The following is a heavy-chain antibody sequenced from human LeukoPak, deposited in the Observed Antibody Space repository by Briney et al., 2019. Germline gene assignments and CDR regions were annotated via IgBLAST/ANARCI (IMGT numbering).Heavy chain of an antibody. CDR1: GYNFEDYW. D-gene: IGHD6-19*01. CDR3: ARRPPSGSGWYYFDS. CDR2: IYPGDSDV. Sequence: GEPLKISCKTSGYNFEDYWIGWVRQMPGKGLEWMGIIYPGDSDVRYSPSLQGQISISADKSTSVAYLQWNSLKASDRGMYFCARRPPSGSGWYYFDSWGQGTVVTVSS. J-gene: IGHJ4*02. V-gene: IGHV5-51*01.